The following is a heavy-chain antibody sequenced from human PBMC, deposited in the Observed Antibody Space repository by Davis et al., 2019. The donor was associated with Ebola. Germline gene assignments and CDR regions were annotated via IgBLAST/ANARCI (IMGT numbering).Heavy chain of an antibody. CDR1: GFTFSSYV. J-gene: IGHJ5*02. CDR3: AKDRLRLWLGES. D-gene: IGHD3-10*01. CDR2: ISGSASGT. V-gene: IGHV3-23*01. Sequence: GESLKISCAASGFTFSSYVMSWVRQAPGKGLECISSISGSASGTSYADSVKGRFTISRDNSRNTLYLQMNSLRAEDTAVYYCAKDRLRLWLGESSGQGTLVTISS.